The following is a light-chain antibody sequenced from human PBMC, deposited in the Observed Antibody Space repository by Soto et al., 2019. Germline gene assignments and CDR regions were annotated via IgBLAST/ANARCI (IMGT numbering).Light chain of an antibody. CDR2: GTS. Sequence: EVVLTQSPVALDLSRDQRGTLSCIVSERIYSAYLGWYQQKPGQAPRLLIYGTSSRATGIPDRFSGSGSGTDFTLTISRLEPEDFAVYYCQQHGGSPITFGQGTRLENK. CDR3: QQHGGSPIT. J-gene: IGKJ5*01. CDR1: ERIYSAY. V-gene: IGKV3-20*01.